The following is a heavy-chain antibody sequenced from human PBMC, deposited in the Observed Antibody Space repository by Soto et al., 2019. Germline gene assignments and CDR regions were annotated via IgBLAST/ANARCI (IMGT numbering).Heavy chain of an antibody. CDR3: AGYCSSTSCYEAGINYYYYYMDV. J-gene: IGHJ6*03. V-gene: IGHV4-31*03. Sequence: SETLSLTCTVSGGSISSGGYYWSWIRQHPGKGLEWIGYIYYSGSTYYNPSLKSRVTISVDTSKNQFSLKLSSVTTADTAVYYCAGYCSSTSCYEAGINYYYYYMDVWGKGTTVTVSS. CDR2: IYYSGST. CDR1: GGSISSGGYY. D-gene: IGHD2-2*01.